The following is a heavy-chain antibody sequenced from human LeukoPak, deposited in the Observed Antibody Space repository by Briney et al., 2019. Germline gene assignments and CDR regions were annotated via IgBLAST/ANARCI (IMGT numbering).Heavy chain of an antibody. D-gene: IGHD3-22*01. CDR1: GFTFSNAW. V-gene: IGHV3-15*01. CDR3: TTDPTMIVVVGVRDY. Sequence: GGSLRLSCAASGFTFSNAWMSWVRQAPGKGLEWVGRIKSKTDGGTTDYAAPVKGRFTISRDDSKNTLYLQMNSLNTEDPAVYYCTTDPTMIVVVGVRDYWGQGTLVTVSS. J-gene: IGHJ4*02. CDR2: IKSKTDGGTT.